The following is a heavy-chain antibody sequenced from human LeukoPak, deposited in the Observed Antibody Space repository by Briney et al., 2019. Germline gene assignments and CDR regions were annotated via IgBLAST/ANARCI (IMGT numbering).Heavy chain of an antibody. D-gene: IGHD2-2*01. CDR1: GGSISSSSYY. CDR3: ARALIPKWYQLLGGQGEYFDY. V-gene: IGHV4-39*07. J-gene: IGHJ4*02. Sequence: PSETLSLTCTVSGGSISSSSYYWGWIRQPPGKGLEWIGSIYYSGSTYYNPSLKSRVTISVDTSKNQFSLKLSSVTAADAAVYYCARALIPKWYQLLGGQGEYFDYWGQGTLVTVSS. CDR2: IYYSGST.